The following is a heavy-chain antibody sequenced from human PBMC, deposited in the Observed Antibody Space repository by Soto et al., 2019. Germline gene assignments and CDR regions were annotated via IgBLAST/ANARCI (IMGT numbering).Heavy chain of an antibody. Sequence: QVQLVESGGGVVQPGRSLRLSCAASGFTFSSYGMHRVRQAPGKGLEWVAVISYDGSNKYYADSVKGRLTISRDNSKNTLYLQMNSLRGEDTAVYYCAKDNGSGCDWLRVGDASDIWGQGTMVTVSS. J-gene: IGHJ3*02. CDR1: GFTFSSYG. V-gene: IGHV3-30*18. D-gene: IGHD5-12*01. CDR2: ISYDGSNK. CDR3: AKDNGSGCDWLRVGDASDI.